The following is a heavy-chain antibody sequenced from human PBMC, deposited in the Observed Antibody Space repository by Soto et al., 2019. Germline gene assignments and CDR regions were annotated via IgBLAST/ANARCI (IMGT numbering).Heavy chain of an antibody. D-gene: IGHD5-12*01. Sequence: QITLKESGPTLVKPTQTLTLTCTFSGFSLTTTGVGVGWIRQPPGKAPEWLALIYWNDDKRYSLPLKNRVTITKDTSKNRVVLTMTNMDPVDTATYYCAHRGGWLYFDSWGQGTLVTVSS. CDR1: GFSLTTTGVG. V-gene: IGHV2-5*01. CDR3: AHRGGWLYFDS. J-gene: IGHJ4*02. CDR2: IYWNDDK.